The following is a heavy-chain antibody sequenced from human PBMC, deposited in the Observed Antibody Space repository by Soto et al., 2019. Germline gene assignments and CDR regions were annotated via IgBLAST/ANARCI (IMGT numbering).Heavy chain of an antibody. CDR2: IYYSGST. V-gene: IGHV4-39*01. Sequence: SETLSLTCTVSGGSISSSSYYWGWIRQPPGKGLEWIGSIYYSGSTYYNPSLKSRVTISVDTSKNQFSLKLSSVTAADTAVYYCARQDYDFWSGTLYYHGMDVWGQGTTVTVSS. D-gene: IGHD3-3*01. CDR1: GGSISSSSYY. CDR3: ARQDYDFWSGTLYYHGMDV. J-gene: IGHJ6*02.